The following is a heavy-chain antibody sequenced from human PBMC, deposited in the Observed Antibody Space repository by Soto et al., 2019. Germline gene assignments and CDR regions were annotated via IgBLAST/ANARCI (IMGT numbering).Heavy chain of an antibody. J-gene: IGHJ6*02. CDR3: ANLWGDGYNLCQDYTGMDV. V-gene: IGHV3-33*06. CDR1: GFSFENYG. Sequence: QVQMVESGGGVVQPGRSLRLSCAASGFSFENYGMHWVRQAPGRGLEWVAIIWYDGSLQYYAAAVKGRFTISRDNSKNTLYMEMNSLRAEDTAVYYCANLWGDGYNLCQDYTGMDVWGQGTTVIVSS. D-gene: IGHD5-12*01. CDR2: IWYDGSLQ.